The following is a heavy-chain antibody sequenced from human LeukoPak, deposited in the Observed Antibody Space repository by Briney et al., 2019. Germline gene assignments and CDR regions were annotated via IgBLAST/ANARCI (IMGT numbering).Heavy chain of an antibody. Sequence: PGGSLRLSCAASGFTFSSYAMNCVRQAPGKGLEWASGISGSGGSTYYADSVKGRFTISRDNSKNTLYLQMNSLRAEDTAVYYCVKADSGYDLLFDYWGQGTLVTVSS. J-gene: IGHJ4*02. D-gene: IGHD5-12*01. CDR1: GFTFSSYA. CDR3: VKADSGYDLLFDY. V-gene: IGHV3-23*01. CDR2: ISGSGGST.